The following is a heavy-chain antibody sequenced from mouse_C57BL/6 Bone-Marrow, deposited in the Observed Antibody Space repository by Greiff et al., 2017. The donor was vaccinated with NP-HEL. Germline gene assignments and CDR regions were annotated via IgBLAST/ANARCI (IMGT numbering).Heavy chain of an antibody. J-gene: IGHJ1*03. V-gene: IGHV5-6*01. CDR3: ARRLGFYYYGSIYFYWYFDV. Sequence: EVQLVESGGDLVKPGGSLKLSCAASGFTFSSYGMSWVRQTPDKRLEWVATISSGGSYTYYPDSVKGRFTISRDNAKNTLYLQMSSLKSEDTAMYYCARRLGFYYYGSIYFYWYFDVWGTGTTVTVSS. CDR2: ISSGGSYT. CDR1: GFTFSSYG. D-gene: IGHD1-1*01.